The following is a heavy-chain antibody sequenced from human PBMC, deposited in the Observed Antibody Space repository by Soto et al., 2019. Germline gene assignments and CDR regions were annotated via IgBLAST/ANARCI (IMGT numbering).Heavy chain of an antibody. V-gene: IGHV4-59*03. CDR2: IYYSGST. J-gene: IGHJ4*02. Sequence: PSETLSLTCTVSGGSISSYYWSWIRQPPGKGLEWIGYIYYSGSTNYNADSVKGRFIISRDNSKNTLYLQMNNLSVEDTAVYYCAKNAMSTVTRRGQYFDSWGQGTLVTVSS. CDR1: GGSISSYY. D-gene: IGHD4-17*01. CDR3: AKNAMSTVTRRGQYFDS.